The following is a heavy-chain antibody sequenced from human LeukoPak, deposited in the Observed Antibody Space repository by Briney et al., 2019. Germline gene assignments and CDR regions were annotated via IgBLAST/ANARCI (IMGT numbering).Heavy chain of an antibody. CDR1: GFSFSSFR. CDR3: ATLRGGSNTLDF. J-gene: IGHJ4*02. Sequence: PGGSLRLSCAASGFSFSSFRMHWVRQAPGKGLVWVSRINTDGSSIIYADPEKGRFTISRDNAKNTLYLQMNSLRAEDTAVYYCATLRGGSNTLDFWGQGTLVTVSS. CDR2: INTDGSSI. V-gene: IGHV3-74*01. D-gene: IGHD2-15*01.